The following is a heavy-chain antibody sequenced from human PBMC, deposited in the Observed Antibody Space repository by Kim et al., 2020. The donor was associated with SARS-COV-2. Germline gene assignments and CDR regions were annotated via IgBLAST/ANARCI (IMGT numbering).Heavy chain of an antibody. CDR2: ITPLFGGSA. CDR3: ARATAVPTAYYYFDLDV. J-gene: IGHJ6*02. D-gene: IGHD3-10*02. V-gene: IGHV1-69*13. Sequence: SVKVSCKSSGDFFNNFAFTWVRQTPGRGLEWVGGITPLFGGSADYAQKFQDRLTITADASTSTVYMGLSSLTSTDTAIYYCARATAVPTAYYYFDLDVWGQGTPVTVSS. CDR1: GDFFNNFA.